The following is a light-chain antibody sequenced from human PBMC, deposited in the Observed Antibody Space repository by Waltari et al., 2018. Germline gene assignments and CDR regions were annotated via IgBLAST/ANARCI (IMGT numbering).Light chain of an antibody. CDR2: EVS. J-gene: IGLJ2*01. Sequence: QSALTPPASVSGSPAQSISLSCTGTSSDVGGYNHVPWYQQHPGKAPKLMIYEVSKRPSGVSNRFSGSKSGNTASLTISGLQAEDEADYYCSSYTSSSTLVVFGGGTKLTVL. V-gene: IGLV2-14*01. CDR3: SSYTSSSTLVV. CDR1: SSDVGGYNH.